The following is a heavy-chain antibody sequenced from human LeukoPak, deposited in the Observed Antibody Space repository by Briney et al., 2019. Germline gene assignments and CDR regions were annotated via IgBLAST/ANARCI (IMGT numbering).Heavy chain of an antibody. J-gene: IGHJ5*02. CDR3: ARDSAYYYDRSGSNLYNWFDP. V-gene: IGHV1-69*13. D-gene: IGHD3-22*01. Sequence: GASVKVSCKASGGTFSSYAISWVRQAPGQGLEWIGGIVPVFGIANYARKFQGRVTITADESTSTAYMELSSLRSEDTAVYYCARDSAYYYDRSGSNLYNWFDPWGQGTLVTVSS. CDR1: GGTFSSYA. CDR2: IVPVFGIA.